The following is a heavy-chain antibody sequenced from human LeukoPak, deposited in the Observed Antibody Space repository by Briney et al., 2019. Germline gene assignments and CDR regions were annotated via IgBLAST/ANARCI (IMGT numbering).Heavy chain of an antibody. CDR1: GGSISSSSYY. Sequence: SETLSLTCTVSGGSISSSSYYWGWIRQPPGKGLEWIGSIYYSGSTYYNPSLKSRVTISVDTSKNQFSLKLSSVTAADTAVYYCARRHDSAYYFDYWGQGTLVTVSS. CDR3: ARRHDSAYYFDY. J-gene: IGHJ4*02. CDR2: IYYSGST. D-gene: IGHD2-15*01. V-gene: IGHV4-39*07.